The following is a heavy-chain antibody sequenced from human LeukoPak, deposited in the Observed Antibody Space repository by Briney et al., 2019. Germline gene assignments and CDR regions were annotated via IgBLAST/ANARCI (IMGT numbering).Heavy chain of an antibody. J-gene: IGHJ4*02. Sequence: PGGSLRLSCAASGFTFSSYSMNWVRQAPGKGLEWVSSISGSSSPIYYADSVKGRFTISRDNAKNSLYLQMNSLRVEDTALYYCARRAPSHDFDDWGQGTLVTVSS. V-gene: IGHV3-21*01. CDR1: GFTFSSYS. CDR2: ISGSSSPI. CDR3: ARRAPSHDFDD.